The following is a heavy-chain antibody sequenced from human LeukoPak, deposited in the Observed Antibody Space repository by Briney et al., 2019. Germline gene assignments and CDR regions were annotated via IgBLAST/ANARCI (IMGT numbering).Heavy chain of an antibody. CDR1: GGSVSSGSYY. J-gene: IGHJ4*02. CDR2: IYYSGST. V-gene: IGHV4-61*01. D-gene: IGHD3-10*01. Sequence: SETLSLTCTVSGGSVSSGSYYWSWIRQPPGKGLEWIGYIYYSGSTNYSPSLKSRVTISADTSKNQFSLKLSSVTAADTAVYYCATSRQLWFDYWGQGTLVTVSS. CDR3: ATSRQLWFDY.